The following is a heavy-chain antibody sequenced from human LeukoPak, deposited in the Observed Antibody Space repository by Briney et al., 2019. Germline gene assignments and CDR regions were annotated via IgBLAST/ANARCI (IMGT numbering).Heavy chain of an antibody. D-gene: IGHD5-18*01. CDR1: GFSFSDYG. CDR2: IRYNGDNK. CDR3: AKWRYSYGPGYFDY. V-gene: IGHV3-30*02. Sequence: GGSLRLSCEASGFSFSDYGMHWVRQAPGKGLEWVAFIRYNGDNKYYADSVKGRFTVSRDNSQSTLYLQMNSLRAEDTAVYYCAKWRYSYGPGYFDYWGQGTLVTVSS. J-gene: IGHJ4*02.